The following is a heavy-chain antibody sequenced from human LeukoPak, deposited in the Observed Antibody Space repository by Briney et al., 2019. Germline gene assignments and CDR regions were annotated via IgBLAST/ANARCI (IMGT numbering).Heavy chain of an antibody. V-gene: IGHV1-18*01. J-gene: IGHJ4*02. CDR3: ARGGDYYGSGSYYRAMDY. CDR1: GYTFPSYG. Sequence: ASVKVSCKASGYTFPSYGISWVRQAPGQGLERMGWISAYIGNTNYAQKLQGRVTMTTDTSTSTAYMELRSLRSDDTAVYYCARGGDYYGSGSYYRAMDYWGQGTLVTVSS. D-gene: IGHD3-10*01. CDR2: ISAYIGNT.